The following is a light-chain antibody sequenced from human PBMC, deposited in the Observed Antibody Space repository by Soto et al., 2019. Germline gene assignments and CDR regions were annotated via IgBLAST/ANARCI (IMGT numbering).Light chain of an antibody. CDR2: GAS. V-gene: IGKV3-20*01. J-gene: IGKJ2*01. Sequence: EIVLTQSPGTLSLSPGERATLSCRASQSVSSNYLAWYQQKFGQAPRLLIYGASSRATGIPDRLSGSGSGTDFTLTISRLEPEDFAVYYCQQYGSSPPYTFGQGTKVDIK. CDR3: QQYGSSPPYT. CDR1: QSVSSNY.